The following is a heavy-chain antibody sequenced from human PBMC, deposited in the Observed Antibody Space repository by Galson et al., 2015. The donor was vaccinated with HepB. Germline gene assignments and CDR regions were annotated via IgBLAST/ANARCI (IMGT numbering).Heavy chain of an antibody. CDR3: ARARGDNNYYRFDY. Sequence: PALEKPTQTLTLTCTFSGFSLTTSGMGVTRIRQPPGRALEWLVRNGWDNDKYYNPSLRTRLTISKDPSKNQVVLTLTHVDPADTATYFCARARGDNNYYRFDYWGQGPLVTVSS. V-gene: IGHV2-70*11. CDR1: GFSLTTSGMG. J-gene: IGHJ4*02. D-gene: IGHD4-11*01. CDR2: NGWDNDK.